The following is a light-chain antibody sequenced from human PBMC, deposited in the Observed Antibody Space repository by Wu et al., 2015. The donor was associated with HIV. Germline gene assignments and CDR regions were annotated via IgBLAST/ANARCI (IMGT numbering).Light chain of an antibody. Sequence: ETVLTQFPGILSLSPGERATLSCRASQRLTSNFLTWYQQKPGQAPRLLIYGASSRATGIPDRFSGSGSGTDFTLTISRLEPEDFAVYYCQQYGSSLWTFGQGTKVEIK. CDR1: QRLTSNF. V-gene: IGKV3-20*01. J-gene: IGKJ1*01. CDR2: GAS. CDR3: QQYGSSLWT.